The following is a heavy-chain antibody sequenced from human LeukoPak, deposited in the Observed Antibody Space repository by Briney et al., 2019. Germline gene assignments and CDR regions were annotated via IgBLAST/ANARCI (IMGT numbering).Heavy chain of an antibody. CDR1: EYSFTNYW. CDR2: IYPGDSDT. D-gene: IGHD3-10*01. CDR3: ATYAGSYSKYFQH. Sequence: GESLKISCKGSEYSFTNYWIGLVRQMPGKGLEWMGIIYPGDSDTRYSPSFQGQVTISADKSISTAYLQWSSLKASDTAMYFCATYAGSYSKYFQHWGQGTLVTVSS. J-gene: IGHJ1*01. V-gene: IGHV5-51*01.